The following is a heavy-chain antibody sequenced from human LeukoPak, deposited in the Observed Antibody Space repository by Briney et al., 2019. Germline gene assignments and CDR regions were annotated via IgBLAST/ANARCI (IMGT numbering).Heavy chain of an antibody. CDR3: ASSDSRSWYVRVVYYVY. CDR2: INHSGST. Sequence: SETLSLTCAVYGGSFSGYYWSWIRQPPGKGLEWIGEINHSGSTNYNPSLKSRVTISVDTSKNQFSLKLSSVTAADTAVYYCASSDSRSWYVRVVYYVYWGQGTLVTVSS. D-gene: IGHD6-13*01. V-gene: IGHV4-34*01. J-gene: IGHJ4*02. CDR1: GGSFSGYY.